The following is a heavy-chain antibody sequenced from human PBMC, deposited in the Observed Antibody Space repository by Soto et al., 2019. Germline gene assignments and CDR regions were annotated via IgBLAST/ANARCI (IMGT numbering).Heavy chain of an antibody. CDR2: ISGSGGST. V-gene: IGHV3-23*01. D-gene: IGHD3-9*01. CDR3: AKDNEPAYDILTGYYYLHY. Sequence: GGSLRLSCAASGFTFSSYAMSWVRQAPGKGLEWVSAISGSGGSTYYADSVKGRFTISRDNSKNTLYLQMNSLRAEDTAVYYCAKDNEPAYDILTGYYYLHYSGPAILVSV. CDR1: GFTFSSYA. J-gene: IGHJ4*02.